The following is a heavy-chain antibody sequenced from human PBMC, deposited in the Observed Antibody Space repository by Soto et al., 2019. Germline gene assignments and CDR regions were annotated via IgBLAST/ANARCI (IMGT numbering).Heavy chain of an antibody. CDR2: IIPIFGTA. CDR1: GGTFSSYA. J-gene: IGHJ4*02. V-gene: IGHV1-69*01. D-gene: IGHD3-22*01. Sequence: QVQLVQSGAEVKKPGSSVKVSCKASGGTFSSYAISWVRQAPGQGLEWMGGIIPIFGTANYAQKFQGRVTITADESTSTAYMELSSLRSEDTVVYYCARLPYYYDNSGYYLPHYFDYWGQGTLVTVSS. CDR3: ARLPYYYDNSGYYLPHYFDY.